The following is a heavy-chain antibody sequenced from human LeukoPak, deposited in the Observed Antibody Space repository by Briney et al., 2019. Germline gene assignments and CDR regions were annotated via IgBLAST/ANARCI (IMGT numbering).Heavy chain of an antibody. D-gene: IGHD3-22*01. V-gene: IGHV3-23*01. CDR2: IIGSGGST. Sequence: GGSLRLSCAASGFTFSSYAMSWVRQAPGKGLEWVSAIIGSGGSTYYADSVKGRFTISRDNSKNTLYLQMNSLRAEDRAVYYCAKDLSWGSSGYYFGYFDYWGQGTLVTVSS. J-gene: IGHJ4*02. CDR3: AKDLSWGSSGYYFGYFDY. CDR1: GFTFSSYA.